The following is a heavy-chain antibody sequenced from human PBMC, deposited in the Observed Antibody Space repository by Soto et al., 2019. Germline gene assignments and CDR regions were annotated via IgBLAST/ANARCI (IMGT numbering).Heavy chain of an antibody. CDR2: IYYSGST. Sequence: SETLSLTCTVSGGSISSYYWSWIRQPPGKGLEWIGYIYYSGSTNYNPSLKSRVTISVDTSKNQFSLKLSSVTAADTAVYYCARDPRTYYDFWSGTPGYFDYWGQGTLVTVSS. V-gene: IGHV4-59*01. CDR3: ARDPRTYYDFWSGTPGYFDY. CDR1: GGSISSYY. J-gene: IGHJ4*02. D-gene: IGHD3-3*01.